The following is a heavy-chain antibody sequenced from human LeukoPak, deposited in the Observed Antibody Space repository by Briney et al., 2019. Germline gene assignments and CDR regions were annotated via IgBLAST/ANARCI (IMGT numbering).Heavy chain of an antibody. V-gene: IGHV4-34*01. CDR2: IYYSGNT. J-gene: IGHJ4*02. D-gene: IGHD6-13*01. CDR1: GGSFSGYY. CDR3: ARRHTSSWSTFDY. Sequence: SETLSLTCAVYGGSFSGYYWGWIRQPPGKGLEWIGNIYYSGNTYYNPSLKSRLTISVDTSKNQFSLKVSSVTAADTAVYYCARRHTSSWSTFDYWGQGTLVTVSS.